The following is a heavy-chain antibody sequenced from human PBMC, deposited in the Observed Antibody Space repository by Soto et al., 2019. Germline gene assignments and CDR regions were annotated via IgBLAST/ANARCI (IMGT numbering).Heavy chain of an antibody. J-gene: IGHJ4*02. D-gene: IGHD2-15*01. CDR3: ARVMLGGHSDY. Sequence: ASVKVSCKASGYTFTSYGISWVRQAPGQGLEWMGWISAYNGNTNYAQKLQGRVTMTTDTSTSTAYIDLSSLSSDDTAVDYCARVMLGGHSDYWGQGTLVTVSS. CDR2: ISAYNGNT. V-gene: IGHV1-18*01. CDR1: GYTFTSYG.